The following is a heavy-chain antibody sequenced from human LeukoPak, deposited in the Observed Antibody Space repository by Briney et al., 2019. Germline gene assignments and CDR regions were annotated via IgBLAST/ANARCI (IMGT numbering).Heavy chain of an antibody. J-gene: IGHJ4*02. CDR3: AKDASARPSDY. CDR1: GFTFSSYA. V-gene: IGHV3-23*01. D-gene: IGHD3-3*01. Sequence: GGSLRLSCAASGFTFSSYAMSWFRHAPGKGLEWVSFISDSGDSTYYADSVKGRFTISRDNSKNTPYLQMSSLRAEDTAIYYCAKDASARPSDYWGPGTLVTVSS. CDR2: ISDSGDST.